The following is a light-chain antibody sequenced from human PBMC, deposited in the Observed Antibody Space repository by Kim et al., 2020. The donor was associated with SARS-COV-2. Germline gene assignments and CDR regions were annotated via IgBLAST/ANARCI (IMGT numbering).Light chain of an antibody. CDR2: YDS. J-gene: IGLJ1*01. Sequence: SYELAQPPSVSVAPGKTARLTCWGDNIGSKSVHWYQQKPAQAPRLVIYYDSDRPSGIPDRFSGSNSGNTATLTISRVEAGDEADYYCQVWDSNSEHYVFGTGTKVTVL. CDR3: QVWDSNSEHYV. V-gene: IGLV3-21*04. CDR1: NIGSKS.